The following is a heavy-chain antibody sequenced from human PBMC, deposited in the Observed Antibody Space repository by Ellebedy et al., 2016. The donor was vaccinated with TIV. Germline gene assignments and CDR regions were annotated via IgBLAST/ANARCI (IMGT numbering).Heavy chain of an antibody. Sequence: ASVKVSCKASGYTFTSYYMHWVRQAPGQGLEWMGIINPSGGSTSYAQKFQGRVTMTRDTSTSTVYMELSSLRSEDTAVYYCARVVGHSYGYLGWFDPWGQGTLVTVSS. J-gene: IGHJ5*02. D-gene: IGHD5-18*01. CDR2: INPSGGST. V-gene: IGHV1-46*01. CDR3: ARVVGHSYGYLGWFDP. CDR1: GYTFTSYY.